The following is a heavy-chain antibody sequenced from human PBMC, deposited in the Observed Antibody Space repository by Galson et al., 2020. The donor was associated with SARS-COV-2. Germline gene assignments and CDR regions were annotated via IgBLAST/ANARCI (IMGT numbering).Heavy chain of an antibody. CDR1: GYTLTELS. J-gene: IGHJ4*02. Sequence: GESLKISCKVSGYTLTELSMHWVRQAPGKGLEWMGGFDPEDGETIYAQKFQGRVTMTEDTSTDTAYMELSSLRSEDTAVYYCATVRVLRYFDWLFTFDYWGQGTLVTVSS. V-gene: IGHV1-24*01. CDR3: ATVRVLRYFDWLFTFDY. D-gene: IGHD3-9*01. CDR2: FDPEDGET.